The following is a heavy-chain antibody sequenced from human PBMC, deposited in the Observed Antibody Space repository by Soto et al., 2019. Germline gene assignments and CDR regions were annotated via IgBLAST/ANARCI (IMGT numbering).Heavy chain of an antibody. CDR2: FLPIFGTA. CDR3: ARGWDHYDSSGLRTWFDP. CDR1: GGTFSDYS. D-gene: IGHD3-22*01. V-gene: IGHV1-69*01. J-gene: IGHJ5*02. Sequence: QVQLVQSGAEVKKPGSSVKVFCKASGGTFSDYSINWVRQAPGQGLEWMGGFLPIFGTANYAQKFQGRVTITADESTSTAYMELSSLGSEVTAIYYCARGWDHYDSSGLRTWFDPWGQGTLVTVSP.